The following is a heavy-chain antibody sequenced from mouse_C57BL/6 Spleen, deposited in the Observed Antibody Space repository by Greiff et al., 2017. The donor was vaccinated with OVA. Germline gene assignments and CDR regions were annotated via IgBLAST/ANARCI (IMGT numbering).Heavy chain of an antibody. D-gene: IGHD1-1*01. CDR3: ARDTTVVATGYFDV. CDR2: ISSGSSTI. V-gene: IGHV5-17*01. CDR1: GFTFSDYG. J-gene: IGHJ1*03. Sequence: DVKLVESGGGLVKPGGSLKLSCAASGFTFSDYGMHWVRQAPEKGLEWVAYISSGSSTIYYADTVKGRFTISRDNAKNTLFLQMTSLRSEDTAMYYCARDTTVVATGYFDVWGTGTTVTVSS.